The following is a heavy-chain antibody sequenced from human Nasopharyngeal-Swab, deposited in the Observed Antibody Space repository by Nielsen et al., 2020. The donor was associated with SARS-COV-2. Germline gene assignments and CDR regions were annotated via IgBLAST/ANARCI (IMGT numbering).Heavy chain of an antibody. D-gene: IGHD6-13*01. CDR2: IYYCGST. V-gene: IGHV4-31*02. J-gene: IGHJ4*02. CDR3: ARIAAAGIFDY. Sequence: RQAPGKGLEWIAYIYYCGSTYYNPSLKSRVTISVDTSKNQFSLKLSSVTAADTAVYYCARIAAAGIFDYWGQGTLVTVSS.